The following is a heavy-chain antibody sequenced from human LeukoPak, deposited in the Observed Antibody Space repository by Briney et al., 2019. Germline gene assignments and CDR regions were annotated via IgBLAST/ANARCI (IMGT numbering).Heavy chain of an antibody. CDR3: ASGYNV. J-gene: IGHJ4*02. D-gene: IGHD1-14*01. Sequence: ASVKVSCKASGYTFTNYYMQWVRQAPGQGLEWIGIINPSPGSTTYAQKFQGRVTITADESTSTAYMELSSLRSEDTAVYYCASGYNVWGQGTLVTVSS. CDR1: GYTFTNYY. V-gene: IGHV1-46*01. CDR2: INPSPGST.